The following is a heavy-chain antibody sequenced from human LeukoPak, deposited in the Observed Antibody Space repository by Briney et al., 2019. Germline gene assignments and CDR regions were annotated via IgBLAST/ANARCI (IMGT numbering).Heavy chain of an antibody. D-gene: IGHD1-1*01. CDR1: GGSFSGYD. Sequence: SETLSLTGAVYGGSFSGYDWSWIRQPPGKGLEWIGEINHSGSTNYNPSLKSRVTISVDTSKNQFSLKLSSVTAADTAVYYCARVPHRKGTAYDYWGQGTLVTVSS. CDR2: INHSGST. V-gene: IGHV4-34*01. CDR3: ARVPHRKGTAYDY. J-gene: IGHJ4*02.